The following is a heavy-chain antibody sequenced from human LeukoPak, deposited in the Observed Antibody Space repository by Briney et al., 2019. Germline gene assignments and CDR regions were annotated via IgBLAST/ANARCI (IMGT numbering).Heavy chain of an antibody. Sequence: GGSLRLSCAASGFTFSSYSMNWVRQAPGKGLEWVSSISTRSSYIYYADSVKGRFTISRDNAKKSLYLQMNSLRADDTAVYYCARGASVVAGNDNAFDIWGQGTMVTVSS. CDR3: ARGASVVAGNDNAFDI. D-gene: IGHD6-19*01. V-gene: IGHV3-21*03. CDR1: GFTFSSYS. CDR2: ISTRSSYI. J-gene: IGHJ3*02.